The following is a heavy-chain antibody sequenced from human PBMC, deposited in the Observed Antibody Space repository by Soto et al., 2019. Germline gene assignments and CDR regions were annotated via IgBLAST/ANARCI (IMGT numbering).Heavy chain of an antibody. CDR3: VQYYYDSSGYYPFAD. V-gene: IGHV1-69*01. CDR2: IIPIFGTA. Sequence: QVQLVQSGAEVKKPGSSVKVSCKASGGTFSSYAISWVRQAPGQGLEWMGGIIPIFGTANYAQKFQGRVTITADESTSTAHMELSSLRSEDTAVYYCVQYYYDSSGYYPFADWGQGTLVTVSS. J-gene: IGHJ4*02. D-gene: IGHD3-22*01. CDR1: GGTFSSYA.